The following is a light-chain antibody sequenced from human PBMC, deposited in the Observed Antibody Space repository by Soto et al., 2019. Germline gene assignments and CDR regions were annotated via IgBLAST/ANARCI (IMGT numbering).Light chain of an antibody. J-gene: IGLJ1*01. CDR1: SSDVWSYNL. V-gene: IGLV2-23*01. Sequence: QSALTHPASVSGSPGQSITISCTGTSSDVWSYNLVSWYQQHPGKAPKVMIYEGSKWPSGVSNRFSDSKSGNTASLTISGLQAEEEAHYDSTSYAGSSPVGFGTRTKLTVL. CDR3: TSYAGSSPVG. CDR2: EGS.